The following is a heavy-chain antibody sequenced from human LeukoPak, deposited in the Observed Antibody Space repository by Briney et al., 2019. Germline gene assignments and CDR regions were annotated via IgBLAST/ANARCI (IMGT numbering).Heavy chain of an antibody. CDR2: IRYDGSNK. J-gene: IGHJ4*02. V-gene: IGHV3-30*02. D-gene: IGHD3-3*01. CDR1: GFTFSNYG. Sequence: GGSLRLSCAASGFTFSNYGIHWVRQAPGKGLEWVAFIRYDGSNKYYADSVKGRFTISRDNAKNSLYLQMNSLRAEDTAVYYCARDTRVRFLEWQGDYWGQGTLVTVSS. CDR3: ARDTRVRFLEWQGDY.